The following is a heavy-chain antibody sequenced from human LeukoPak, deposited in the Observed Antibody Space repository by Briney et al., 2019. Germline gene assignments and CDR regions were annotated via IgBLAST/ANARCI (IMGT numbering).Heavy chain of an antibody. CDR2: IHYSGST. D-gene: IGHD1-1*01. Sequence: PSETLSLTCTVSGASITNYYWTWIRQPPGKGLEWIGYIHYSGSTNYNPSLKSRVTISVDTSKSQFSLKLSSVTAADTAVYYCASQSHVRYSYYFDYWGQGTLVIVSS. V-gene: IGHV4-59*01. CDR3: ASQSHVRYSYYFDY. CDR1: GASITNYY. J-gene: IGHJ4*02.